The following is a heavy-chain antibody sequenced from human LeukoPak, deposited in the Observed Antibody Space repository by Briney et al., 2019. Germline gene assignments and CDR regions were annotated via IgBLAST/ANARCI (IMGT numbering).Heavy chain of an antibody. Sequence: SETLSLTCAVYGGSFSGYYWSWIRQPPGKGLEWIGEINQSGSTNYNPSLKSRVTISVDTSKKQFSLRLSPVTTADTAVYYCAAGCSSTSCYWYYYTDVWGKGTTVTVSS. J-gene: IGHJ6*03. CDR1: GGSFSGYY. D-gene: IGHD2-2*01. CDR3: AAGCSSTSCYWYYYTDV. V-gene: IGHV4-34*01. CDR2: INQSGST.